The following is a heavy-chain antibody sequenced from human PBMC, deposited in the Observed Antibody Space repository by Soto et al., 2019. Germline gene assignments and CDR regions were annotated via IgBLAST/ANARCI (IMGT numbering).Heavy chain of an antibody. Sequence: GGSLRLSCAASGSTFRSSEMHWVRQAPGKGLEWVSYISKSSSVIYYADSVKGRFTISRDNAKNLLYLQMNSLRAEDTAVYFCASANLRFSYGIDVWGQGTRVTVSS. J-gene: IGHJ6*02. CDR3: ASANLRFSYGIDV. V-gene: IGHV3-48*03. D-gene: IGHD3-3*01. CDR1: GSTFRSSE. CDR2: ISKSSSVI.